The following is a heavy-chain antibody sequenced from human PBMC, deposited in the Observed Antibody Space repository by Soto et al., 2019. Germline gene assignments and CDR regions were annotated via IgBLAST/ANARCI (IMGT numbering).Heavy chain of an antibody. Sequence: HPGGSLRLSCAASGFSFSSHNMNWVRQAPGKGLEWVSYISGGGSTIYYADSVKGRFTISRDNSKNTLYLQMNSLRAEDTAVYYCANSPPPGDYSENNWFDPWGKGTLVTVSS. CDR2: ISGGGSTI. CDR3: ANSPPPGDYSENNWFDP. CDR1: GFSFSSHN. J-gene: IGHJ5*02. V-gene: IGHV3-48*01. D-gene: IGHD4-17*01.